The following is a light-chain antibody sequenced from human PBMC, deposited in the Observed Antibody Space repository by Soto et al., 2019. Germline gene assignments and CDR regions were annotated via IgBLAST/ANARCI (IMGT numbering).Light chain of an antibody. CDR3: SSYTSTNTLV. V-gene: IGLV2-14*01. Sequence: QSVLTQPASVSGSPGQSITISCTGTSSDVGGYKYVSWYQQHPGKVPKLMIYEVSNRPSGVSNRFSASKSGNTASLTISGLQAEDEADYYCSSYTSTNTLVFGGGTQLTVL. CDR1: SSDVGGYKY. J-gene: IGLJ2*01. CDR2: EVS.